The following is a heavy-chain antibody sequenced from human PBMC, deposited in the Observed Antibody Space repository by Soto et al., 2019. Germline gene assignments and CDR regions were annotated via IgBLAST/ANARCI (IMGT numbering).Heavy chain of an antibody. J-gene: IGHJ4*02. CDR1: GYTFTSYY. V-gene: IGHV1-46*01. Sequence: ASVKVSCKASGYTFTSYYMNWVGQAPGQGLEWMGMINPTSGTTSYAQKFQGRVTLPRDTSTSTGSKELSSLRSEDTAGYYCARDLYDVRGYKFGTVDYRGQGTMVTVPS. D-gene: IGHD5-12*01. CDR3: ARDLYDVRGYKFGTVDY. CDR2: INPTSGTT.